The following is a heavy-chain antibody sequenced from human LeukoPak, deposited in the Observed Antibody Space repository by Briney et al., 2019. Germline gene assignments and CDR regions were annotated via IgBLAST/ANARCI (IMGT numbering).Heavy chain of an antibody. CDR3: ARSPGVGQQLVRKYFDY. V-gene: IGHV3-30*04. Sequence: AGTSLELSCVASGFPFSSYSLHWVRQVPGKGPDGGPVLPYDGSNKYYPDSVKGTFTISRDNSKNTLYLQMNSLRAEDTAVYYCARSPGVGQQLVRKYFDYWGQGTLVTVSS. J-gene: IGHJ4*02. CDR1: GFPFSSYS. CDR2: LPYDGSNK. D-gene: IGHD6-13*01.